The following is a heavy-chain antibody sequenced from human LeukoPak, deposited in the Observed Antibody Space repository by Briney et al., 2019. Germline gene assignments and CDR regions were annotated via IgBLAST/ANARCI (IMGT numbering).Heavy chain of an antibody. CDR3: ARVTRSSYNYYYYGMDV. CDR1: GGSFSGYY. J-gene: IGHJ6*02. CDR2: INHSGST. V-gene: IGHV4-34*01. D-gene: IGHD6-6*01. Sequence: SETLSLTCAVYGGSFSGYYWSWIRQPPGKGLEWIGEINHSGSTNYNPSLKSRVTMSVDTSKNQFSLKLSSVTAADTAVYYCARVTRSSYNYYYYGMDVWGQGTTVTVSS.